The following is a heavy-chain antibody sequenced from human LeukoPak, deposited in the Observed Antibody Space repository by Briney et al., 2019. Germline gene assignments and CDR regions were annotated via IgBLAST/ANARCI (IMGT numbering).Heavy chain of an antibody. J-gene: IGHJ4*02. Sequence: GGSLRLSCAASGFTFSSYGMHWVRQAPGKGLERVAFIRYDGSNKYYADSVKGRFTISRDNSKNTLYLQMNSLRAEDTAVYYCAKGRNYYDSSGPFDYWGQGTLVTVSS. D-gene: IGHD3-22*01. CDR1: GFTFSSYG. CDR3: AKGRNYYDSSGPFDY. CDR2: IRYDGSNK. V-gene: IGHV3-30*02.